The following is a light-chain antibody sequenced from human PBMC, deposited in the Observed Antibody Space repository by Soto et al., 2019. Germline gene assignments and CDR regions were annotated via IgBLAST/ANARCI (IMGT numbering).Light chain of an antibody. V-gene: IGLV1-40*01. CDR1: SSNIGAGYD. CDR3: QSYDSSLSVYV. Sequence: QSVLTQPPSVSGAPGQRVTISCTGSSSNIGAGYDVHWYQQLPGTAPKLLIYGNSNRPSGVPDRFSGSKSGTSASLAITGLQAEDEAGYYCQSYDSSLSVYVFGTGTKLTVL. J-gene: IGLJ1*01. CDR2: GNS.